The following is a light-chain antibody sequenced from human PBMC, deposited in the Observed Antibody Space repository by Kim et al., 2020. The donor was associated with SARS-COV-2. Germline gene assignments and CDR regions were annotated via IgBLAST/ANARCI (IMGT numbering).Light chain of an antibody. J-gene: IGKJ4*01. V-gene: IGKV3-20*01. CDR1: QSVTSNY. Sequence: LSPGERATLSCRASQSVTSNYLAWYQQKPGQTPRLLIYGASSRATGIPDRFSGSGSGTDFTLTIIRLEPEDFAVYYCQQYGSSPRFGGGTKVDIK. CDR2: GAS. CDR3: QQYGSSPR.